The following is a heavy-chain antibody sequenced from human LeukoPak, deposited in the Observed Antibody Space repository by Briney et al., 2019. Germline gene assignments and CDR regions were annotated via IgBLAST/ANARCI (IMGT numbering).Heavy chain of an antibody. D-gene: IGHD2-21*01. Sequence: PGGSLRLSCTASGFTFGDYAMSWVRQAPGKGLEWVGFIRSKAYGGTTEYAASVKGRFTISRDDSKSIAYLQMNSLKTEDTAVYYCTRVAKGSRVMFDYWGQGTLVTVSS. CDR2: IRSKAYGGTT. V-gene: IGHV3-49*04. J-gene: IGHJ4*02. CDR1: GFTFGDYA. CDR3: TRVAKGSRVMFDY.